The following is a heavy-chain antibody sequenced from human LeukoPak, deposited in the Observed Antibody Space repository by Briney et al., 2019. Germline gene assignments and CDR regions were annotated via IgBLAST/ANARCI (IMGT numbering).Heavy chain of an antibody. Sequence: PGGSLRLSCAASGFTFSDYTMSWVRQAPGMGLEWVSSISGSSGFIYYADSVKGRFTISRDNAKNSLSLQMNSLRAEGTAVYYCARRGGLFENAVDDYWGQGTLVTVSS. CDR2: ISGSSGFI. V-gene: IGHV3-21*01. CDR3: ARRGGLFENAVDDY. CDR1: GFTFSDYT. J-gene: IGHJ4*02. D-gene: IGHD3-10*01.